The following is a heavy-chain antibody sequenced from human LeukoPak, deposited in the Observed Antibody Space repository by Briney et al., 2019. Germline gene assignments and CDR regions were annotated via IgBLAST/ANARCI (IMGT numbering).Heavy chain of an antibody. V-gene: IGHV3-23*01. Sequence: PGGSLRLSCAASGFTFSSYAMSWVRQAPGKGLEWVSAISGSGGSTYYADSVKGRFTISRDNSKNTLYLQMNSLRAEDTAVYYCAKHPWCSGGSCSYYYYYMDVWGKGTTVTVSS. D-gene: IGHD2-15*01. CDR1: GFTFSSYA. J-gene: IGHJ6*03. CDR3: AKHPWCSGGSCSYYYYYMDV. CDR2: ISGSGGST.